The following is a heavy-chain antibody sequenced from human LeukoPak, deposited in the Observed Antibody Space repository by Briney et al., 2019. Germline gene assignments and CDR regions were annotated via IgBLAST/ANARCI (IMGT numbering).Heavy chain of an antibody. CDR2: ISGSGGST. J-gene: IGHJ4*02. Sequence: GGSLRLSCAASGFTFSSYGMSWVRQAPGKGLEWVSAISGSGGSTYYADSVKGRFTISRDNSKNTLCLQMNSLRAEDTAVYYCARYSSNVVGKRHYFDYWGQGTLVTVSS. CDR3: ARYSSNVVGKRHYFDY. CDR1: GFTFSSYG. D-gene: IGHD1-26*01. V-gene: IGHV3-23*01.